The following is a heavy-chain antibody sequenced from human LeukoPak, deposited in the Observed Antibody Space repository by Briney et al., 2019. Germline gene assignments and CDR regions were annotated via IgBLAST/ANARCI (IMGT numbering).Heavy chain of an antibody. Sequence: PSETLSLTCTVSGGSISSGSYYWSWIRQPAGKGLEWIGRIYTSGSTNYNPSLKSRVTISVDTSKNQFSLKLSSVTAADTAVYYCAGGGDCSSTSCYYPHGWFDPWGQGTLVTVSS. CDR2: IYTSGST. CDR3: AGGGDCSSTSCYYPHGWFDP. CDR1: GGSISSGSYY. D-gene: IGHD2-2*01. J-gene: IGHJ5*02. V-gene: IGHV4-61*02.